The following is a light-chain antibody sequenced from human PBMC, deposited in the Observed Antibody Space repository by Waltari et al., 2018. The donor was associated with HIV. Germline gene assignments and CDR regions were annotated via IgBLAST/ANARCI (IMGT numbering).Light chain of an antibody. CDR3: CSYAGSYTLI. CDR1: SSDVGAYNF. Sequence: QSALTQPRSVSGSPGQSVTISCTGTSSDVGAYNFVSWYQHHPGKVPKRIISDVNKRPSGVPDRFAGSKSGNTASLTISGLQAEDEADYYCCSYAGSYTLIFGGGTKLTVL. CDR2: DVN. J-gene: IGLJ2*01. V-gene: IGLV2-11*01.